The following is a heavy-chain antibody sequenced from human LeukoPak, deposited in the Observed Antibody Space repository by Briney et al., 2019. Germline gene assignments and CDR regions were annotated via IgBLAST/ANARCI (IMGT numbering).Heavy chain of an antibody. CDR2: INPNSGGT. D-gene: IGHD2-8*02. Sequence: GASVKVSCKTSGYTFTDYYIHWVRQAPGQGLEWMGWINPNSGGTNSAKKFQGRVTMTWDTSISTAYMELSRLRSDDTAVYYCARDTLYGTGGYYYVDYWGQGTLVTVSS. J-gene: IGHJ4*02. CDR1: GYTFTDYY. CDR3: ARDTLYGTGGYYYVDY. V-gene: IGHV1-2*02.